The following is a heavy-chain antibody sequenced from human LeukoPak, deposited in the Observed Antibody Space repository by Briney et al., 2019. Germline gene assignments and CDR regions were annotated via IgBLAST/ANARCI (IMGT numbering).Heavy chain of an antibody. J-gene: IGHJ4*02. CDR1: GFTFNTFN. V-gene: IGHV3-21*01. D-gene: IGHD3-9*01. CDR2: ITSGGDYI. CDR3: ARGHYDVLAASYKWTPDY. Sequence: GGSLRLSCAASGFTFNTFNMNWVRQAPGKGLEWVSSITSGGDYIYYADSVKGRFTTSRHNAKNSLSLQLNSLRVEDTAVYYCARGHYDVLAASYKWTPDYWGQGTLVTLSS.